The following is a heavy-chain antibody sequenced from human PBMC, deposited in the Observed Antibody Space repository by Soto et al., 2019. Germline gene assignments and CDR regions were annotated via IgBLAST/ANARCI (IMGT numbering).Heavy chain of an antibody. CDR1: GGSISSGTYS. Sequence: QLQLQESGPGLVKPSETLSLTCTVSGGSISSGTYSWGWIRQPPGKGLEWIGNSYFTGNTHYNPSLNTRVTVSVDTSQGQFSLCLTPVTAADTAVYYCASRRTGYRSSRLDYWGQGTLVTVSS. D-gene: IGHD6-13*01. CDR2: SYFTGNT. V-gene: IGHV4-39*01. CDR3: ASRRTGYRSSRLDY. J-gene: IGHJ4*02.